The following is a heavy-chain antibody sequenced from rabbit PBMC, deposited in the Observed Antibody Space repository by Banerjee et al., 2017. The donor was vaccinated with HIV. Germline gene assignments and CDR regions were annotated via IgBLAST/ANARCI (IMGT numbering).Heavy chain of an antibody. J-gene: IGHJ6*01. CDR1: GFSLSSNYN. V-gene: IGHV1S40*01. CDR3: ARYHYYKYYYAMDL. CDR2: IYADTGSA. Sequence: QSLEESGGDLVKPGASLALTCTASGFSLSSNYNVYWVRQAPGKGLEWIACIYADTGSAYYASWAKGRFTISKTSSTTVTLQMTSLTVADTATYFCARYHYYKYYYAMDLWGPGTLVTVS. D-gene: IGHD1-1*01.